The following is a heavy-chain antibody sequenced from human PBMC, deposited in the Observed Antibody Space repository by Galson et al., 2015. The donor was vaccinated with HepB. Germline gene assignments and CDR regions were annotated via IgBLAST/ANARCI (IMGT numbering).Heavy chain of an antibody. Sequence: SLRLSCAASGFTFSSYAMSWVRQAPGKGLEWVSAISGSGGSTYYADSVEGRFTISRDNSKNTLYLQMNSLRAEDTAVYYCASSREPVLPIEYYWGQGTLVTVSS. V-gene: IGHV3-23*01. J-gene: IGHJ4*02. CDR1: GFTFSSYA. CDR3: ASSREPVLPIEYY. CDR2: ISGSGGST. D-gene: IGHD4/OR15-4a*01.